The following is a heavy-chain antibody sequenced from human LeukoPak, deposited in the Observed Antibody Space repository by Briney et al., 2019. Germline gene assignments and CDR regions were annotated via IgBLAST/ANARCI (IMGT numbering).Heavy chain of an antibody. J-gene: IGHJ4*02. CDR1: GFTFSSYA. Sequence: GGSLRLSCTASGFTFSSYAMSWVRQAPGKGLEWVSAISGSGGSTYYADSVKGRFTISRGNSKNTLYLQMNNLRAEDTAVYYCAKLYYDILTGYSPFDYWGQGTLVTVSS. CDR3: AKLYYDILTGYSPFDY. D-gene: IGHD3-9*01. V-gene: IGHV3-23*01. CDR2: ISGSGGST.